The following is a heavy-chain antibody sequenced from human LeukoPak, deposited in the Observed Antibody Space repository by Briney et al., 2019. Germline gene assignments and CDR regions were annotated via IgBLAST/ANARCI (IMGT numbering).Heavy chain of an antibody. CDR1: GYTFTGYY. D-gene: IGHD3-3*01. CDR2: INPNSGGT. CDR3: ARDPPAEWLYDQDDY. J-gene: IGHJ4*02. Sequence: LRASVKVSCKASGYTFTGYYMHWVRQAPGQGLEWMGWINPNSGGTNYAQKFQGRVTMTRDTSISTAYMELSRLRSDDTAVYYCARDPPAEWLYDQDDYWGQGTLVTVSS. V-gene: IGHV1-2*02.